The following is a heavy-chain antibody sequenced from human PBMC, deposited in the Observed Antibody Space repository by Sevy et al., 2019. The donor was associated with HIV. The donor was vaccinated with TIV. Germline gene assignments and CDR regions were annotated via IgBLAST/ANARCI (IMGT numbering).Heavy chain of an antibody. CDR3: ATAPGYYDSAPFNY. J-gene: IGHJ4*02. Sequence: GGSLRLSCAVSGFTFNNAWMNWVRQAPGTGLQWVGLIKSNIDGETTDYAAPVKGRFTISRDDSKNTLYLQMNNLKIEDTAVYYCATAPGYYDSAPFNYWGPGTLVTVSS. CDR1: GFTFNNAW. V-gene: IGHV3-15*01. CDR2: IKSNIDGETT. D-gene: IGHD3-22*01.